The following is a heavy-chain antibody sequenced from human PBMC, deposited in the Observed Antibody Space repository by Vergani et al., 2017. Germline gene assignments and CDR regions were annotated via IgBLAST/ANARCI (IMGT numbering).Heavy chain of an antibody. J-gene: IGHJ6*02. CDR1: GGSISSYY. CDR2: ISYSGST. Sequence: QVQLQESGPGLVKPSETLSLTCTVSGGSISSYYWSWIRQPPGQGLAWIWYISYSGSTNYNPSLKSRVTISVDASKNQFSLKLSSVTAADTAVYYCGGTIVRGVMRVPDRIYYYGMDVWGQGTTVTVSS. D-gene: IGHD3-10*01. CDR3: GGTIVRGVMRVPDRIYYYGMDV. V-gene: IGHV4-59*01.